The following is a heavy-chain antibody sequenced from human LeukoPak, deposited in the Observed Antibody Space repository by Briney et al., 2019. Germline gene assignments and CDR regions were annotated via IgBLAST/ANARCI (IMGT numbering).Heavy chain of an antibody. V-gene: IGHV2-5*02. J-gene: IGHJ5*02. CDR3: AHRRLGGNWNYVWFDP. Sequence: SGPTLLKPTQTLTLTCTFSGFSLTTSGVGVGWMRQPPGKALEWLALIYWDDDKFYSPSLKSRLAITKDTSKNQAVLIMTNMDPVDTATYYCAHRRLGGNWNYVWFDPWGQGTLVTASS. CDR1: GFSLTTSGVG. CDR2: IYWDDDK. D-gene: IGHD1-7*01.